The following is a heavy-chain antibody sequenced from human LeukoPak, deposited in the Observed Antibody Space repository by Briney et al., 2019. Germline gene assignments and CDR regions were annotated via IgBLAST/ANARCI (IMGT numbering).Heavy chain of an antibody. CDR1: GYTFLSHG. CDR3: ARSQAVVSSSIYYYYMDV. CDR2: TSANNRNT. J-gene: IGHJ6*03. Sequence: ASVKVSCKASGYTFLSHGFSWVRQAPGQGLEWMGCTSANNRNTNYAQRLQGRVTMTTDTSTNTAYMELRTLRSDDTAVYYCARSQAVVSSSIYYYYMDVWGKGTTIIVSS. V-gene: IGHV1-18*01. D-gene: IGHD2-2*01.